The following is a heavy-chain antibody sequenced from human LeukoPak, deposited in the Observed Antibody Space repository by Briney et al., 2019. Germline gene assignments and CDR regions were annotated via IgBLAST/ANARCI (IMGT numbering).Heavy chain of an antibody. D-gene: IGHD3-10*01. V-gene: IGHV4-4*07. J-gene: IGHJ6*02. CDR2: IYTSGST. Sequence: LSEALSLTCTVSGGSISSYYWSWIRQPAGKGLEWTGRIYTSGSTNYNPSLKSRVTMSVDTSKNQFSLKLSSVTAADTAVYYCARAISRGNYYYYGMDVWGQGTTVTVSS. CDR3: ARAISRGNYYYYGMDV. CDR1: GGSISSYY.